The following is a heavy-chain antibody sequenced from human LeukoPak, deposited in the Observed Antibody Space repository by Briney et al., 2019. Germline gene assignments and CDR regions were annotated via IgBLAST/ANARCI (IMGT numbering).Heavy chain of an antibody. CDR3: ARGDDFYYYMDV. V-gene: IGHV1-2*02. CDR2: INPNSGGT. CDR1: GYPFTGYY. J-gene: IGHJ6*03. Sequence: ASVTVSCTASGYPFTGYYIHWVRQAPGQGLEWMGWINPNSGGTNYAQKFQGRVTMTKDTSIRTAYMELRRLTSDDTAVYYCARGDDFYYYMDVWGGGTTVTVSS.